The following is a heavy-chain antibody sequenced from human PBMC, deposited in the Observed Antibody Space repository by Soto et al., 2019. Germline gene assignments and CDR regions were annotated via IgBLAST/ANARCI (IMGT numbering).Heavy chain of an antibody. CDR3: ARASYYDFWRGYYTQTYNYYYYMDV. D-gene: IGHD3-3*01. Sequence: QVQLVQSGAEVKKPGSSVKVSCKASGGTFSSYTISWVRQAPGQGLEWMGRIIPILGIANYAQKFQGRVTITADKSASTAYMELSSLRSEDTAVYYCARASYYDFWRGYYTQTYNYYYYMDVWGKGTTVTVSS. V-gene: IGHV1-69*02. CDR1: GGTFSSYT. J-gene: IGHJ6*03. CDR2: IIPILGIA.